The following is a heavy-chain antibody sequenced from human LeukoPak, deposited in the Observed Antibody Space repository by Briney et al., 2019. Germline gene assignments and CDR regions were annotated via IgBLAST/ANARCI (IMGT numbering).Heavy chain of an antibody. D-gene: IGHD6-19*01. V-gene: IGHV1-8*01. Sequence: ASVKVSCKASGYTFTSYDINWVRQATGQGPEWMGWMNPNSSNTGYAQKFQGRVTMTRNTSISTAYMELSSLRSEDTAVYYCARTRGSSGWFNWFDPWGQGTLVTVSS. CDR1: GYTFTSYD. CDR3: ARTRGSSGWFNWFDP. J-gene: IGHJ5*02. CDR2: MNPNSSNT.